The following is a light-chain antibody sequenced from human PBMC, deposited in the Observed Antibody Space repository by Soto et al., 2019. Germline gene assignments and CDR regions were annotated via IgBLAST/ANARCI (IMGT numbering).Light chain of an antibody. V-gene: IGLV2-14*01. Sequence: QSVLTQPASVSGPPGQSITISCTGTSSDVGGYNYVSWYQQHPGKAPKLMIYDVSNRPSGVSNRFSGSKSGNTASLTISGLQAEDEADYYCSSYTSSSPLYVFGTGTKVTVL. CDR1: SSDVGGYNY. CDR2: DVS. J-gene: IGLJ1*01. CDR3: SSYTSSSPLYV.